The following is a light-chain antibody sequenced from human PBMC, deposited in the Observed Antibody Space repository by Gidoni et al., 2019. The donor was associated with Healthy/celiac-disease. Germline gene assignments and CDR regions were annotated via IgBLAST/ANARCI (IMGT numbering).Light chain of an antibody. CDR1: QRISSY. J-gene: IGKJ1*01. V-gene: IGKV1-39*01. CDR2: AAS. CDR3: QQSYSTPRT. Sequence: DIQMTQSPSSLSAAVGDRVTNTCRASQRISSYFNGYQQKPGKAPELLIYAASSLQSGVPSRFSDSGSETDFTLTMSSLPPEDFATYYCQQSYSTPRTFGQGTKVEIK.